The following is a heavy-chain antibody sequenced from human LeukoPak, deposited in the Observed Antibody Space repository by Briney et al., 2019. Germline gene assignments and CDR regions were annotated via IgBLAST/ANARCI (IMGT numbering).Heavy chain of an antibody. CDR3: APTRGYFDY. Sequence: GRSLRLSCAASGFTFSSYGMHLVRQAPGNGLEWVAFIRYDGSNKYYADSVKGRFTISRDNSKNTLYLQMNSLRAEDTAVYNCAPTRGYFDYWGQGTLVTVSS. J-gene: IGHJ4*02. CDR2: IRYDGSNK. V-gene: IGHV3-30*02. CDR1: GFTFSSYG.